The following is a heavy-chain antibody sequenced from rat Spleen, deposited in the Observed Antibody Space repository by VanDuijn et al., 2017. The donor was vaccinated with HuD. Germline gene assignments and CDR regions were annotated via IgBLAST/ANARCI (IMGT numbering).Heavy chain of an antibody. CDR2: ITNTGGNT. J-gene: IGHJ4*01. CDR3: ARHFLTTVATGVMDA. V-gene: IGHV5-31*01. Sequence: EVQLVESGGGLVQPGRSLKLSCVASGFTFNNYWMTWIRQAPGKGLEWVASITNTGGNTYYPDSVRGRFTISRDDAKSTLYLQMNSLWSEDTATYYCARHFLTTVATGVMDAWGQGASVTVSS. D-gene: IGHD1-3*01. CDR1: GFTFNNYW.